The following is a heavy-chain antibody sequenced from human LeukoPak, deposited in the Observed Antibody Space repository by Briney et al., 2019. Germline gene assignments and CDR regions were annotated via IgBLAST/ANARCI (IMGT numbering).Heavy chain of an antibody. D-gene: IGHD3-10*01. V-gene: IGHV4-39*02. CDR2: IYYSGNT. CDR3: AREVVWFGSYYFDY. Sequence: SETLSLTCIVSGGSISTSAYYWGWIRQPPGEGLQWIGSIYYSGNTYYNSSLKSRVTISVDTSTSQFSLRLSSVTAADTAVYYCAREVVWFGSYYFDYWGQGTLVTVSS. CDR1: GGSISTSAYY. J-gene: IGHJ4*02.